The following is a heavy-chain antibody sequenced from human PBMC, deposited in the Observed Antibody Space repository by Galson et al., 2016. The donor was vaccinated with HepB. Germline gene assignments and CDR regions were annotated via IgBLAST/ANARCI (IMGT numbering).Heavy chain of an antibody. V-gene: IGHV3-66*01. CDR2: ISSGGST. D-gene: IGHD2-15*01. CDR3: ARNRHCSGGSCYGA. Sequence: SLRLSCAASGFTLSNNYMRCVRQAPGKGLEWVSLISSGGSTHYADSVKGRFTSSRDSSTNTLYLQMNSLRAEDTAVYYCARNRHCSGGSCYGAWGQGTLVTVSS. CDR1: GFTLSNNY. J-gene: IGHJ5*02.